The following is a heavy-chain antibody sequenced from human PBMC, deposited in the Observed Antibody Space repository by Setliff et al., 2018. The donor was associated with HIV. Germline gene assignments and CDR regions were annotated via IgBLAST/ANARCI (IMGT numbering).Heavy chain of an antibody. CDR3: TGSFLGN. CDR2: IKSEENGETI. CDR1: GFSFSKYS. J-gene: IGHJ4*02. Sequence: GGSLRLSCAAFGFSFSKYSMSWVRQVPGKGLEWLGRIKSEENGETIDYGAPVKGRVTISRDDSKNTLYLQMNSLTTDDTAVYYCTGSFLGNWGQGTLVTVSS. V-gene: IGHV3-15*01. D-gene: IGHD3-3*01.